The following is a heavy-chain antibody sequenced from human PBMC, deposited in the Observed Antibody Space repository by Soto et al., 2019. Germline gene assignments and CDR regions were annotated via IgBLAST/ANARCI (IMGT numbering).Heavy chain of an antibody. CDR1: GGSISSGGYY. CDR2: IYYSGST. J-gene: IGHJ4*02. D-gene: IGHD3-22*01. CDR3: ASGLGDSSGYYDFDY. Sequence: QVQLQESGPGLVKPSQTLFLTCTVSGGSISSGGYYWSWIRQHPGKGLEWIGYIYYSGSTYYNPSFKSRVTMSVDSSNYQFSLKLSSVTASDTAVDYCASGLGDSSGYYDFDYWGQGTLVTFFS. V-gene: IGHV4-31*03.